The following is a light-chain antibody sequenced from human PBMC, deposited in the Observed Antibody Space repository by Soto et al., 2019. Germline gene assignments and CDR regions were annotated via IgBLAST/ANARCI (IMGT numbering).Light chain of an antibody. CDR2: TSS. CDR3: QQAFSAEWT. V-gene: IGKV1-39*01. Sequence: IQMTQSPSSLSASVGDRVSITRRASQSIGTFLNWYQQKPGEAPNLLIHTSSTLYSGVPSRFSGTGSGTDFTLTISSLQPEDFATYFCQQAFSAEWTFGQGTKVDIK. J-gene: IGKJ1*01. CDR1: QSIGTF.